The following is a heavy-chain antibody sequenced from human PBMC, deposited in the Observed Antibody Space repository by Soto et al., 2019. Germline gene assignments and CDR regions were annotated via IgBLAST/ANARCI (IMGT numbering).Heavy chain of an antibody. CDR2: IAYDGRNK. V-gene: IGHV3-30*04. CDR3: AREREGVLAS. Sequence: QVQLVESGGGVVQPGRSLRLSCAASGFTFSSYAMHWVRQAPGKGLEWVAVIAYDGRNKYYADSVKGRFTISRDNSKNTLYMQRTGLRMEAPAVYYCAREREGVLASGGQGTLVTVSS. J-gene: IGHJ4*02. D-gene: IGHD2-8*01. CDR1: GFTFSSYA.